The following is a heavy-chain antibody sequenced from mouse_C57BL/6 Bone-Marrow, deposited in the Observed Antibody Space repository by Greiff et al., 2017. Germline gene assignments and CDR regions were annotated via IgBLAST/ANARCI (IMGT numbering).Heavy chain of an antibody. CDR3: ARDLPYGYFDY. Sequence: EAGPGLVKPSQSLSLTCSFTGYSITSGYYWNWIRQFPGNKLEWMGYISYDGSNNYNPSLENRISITRDTSKNQFFLKLNSVTTEDTATYYCARDLPYGYFDYWGQGTTLTVSS. D-gene: IGHD1-1*01. CDR1: GYSITSGYY. CDR2: ISYDGSN. V-gene: IGHV3-6*01. J-gene: IGHJ2*01.